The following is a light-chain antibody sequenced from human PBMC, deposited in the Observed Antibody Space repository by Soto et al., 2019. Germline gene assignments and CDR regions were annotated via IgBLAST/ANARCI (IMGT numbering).Light chain of an antibody. V-gene: IGLV1-44*01. J-gene: IGLJ1*01. CDR3: SSWDASLNGYV. CDR2: NSY. Sequence: QSVLPQPPSASGTPGQRVTISCSGSSSNIGSKTVNWYRQLPGTVPKLLIYNSYQRPSGVPDRFSASKSGTSASLAISGLQSEDEADYYCSSWDASLNGYVFGTGTKVTVL. CDR1: SSNIGSKT.